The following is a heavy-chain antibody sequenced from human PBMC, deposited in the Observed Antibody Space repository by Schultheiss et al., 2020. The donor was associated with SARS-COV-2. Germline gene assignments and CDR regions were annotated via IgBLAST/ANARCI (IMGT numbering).Heavy chain of an antibody. CDR2: ISYDGSNK. D-gene: IGHD6-6*01. CDR1: GFTFSSYA. Sequence: GESLKISCAASGFTFSSYAMHWVRQAPGKGLEWVAVISYDGSNKYYADSVKGRFTISRDNSKNTLYLQMNSLRAEDTAVYYCAPSSQLDSFDYWGQGTLVTVSS. V-gene: IGHV3-30*07. J-gene: IGHJ4*02. CDR3: APSSQLDSFDY.